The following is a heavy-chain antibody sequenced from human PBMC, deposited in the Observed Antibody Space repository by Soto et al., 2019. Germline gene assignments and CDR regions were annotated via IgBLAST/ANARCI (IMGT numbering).Heavy chain of an antibody. Sequence: GGSLRLSCAASGFTFSDYYMSWIRQAPGKGLEWVSYISSSSSYTNYADSVKGRFTISRDNAKNSLYLQMNSLRAEDTAVYYCARDGYGGNSAPSDYWGRGTLVTVSS. J-gene: IGHJ4*02. CDR3: ARDGYGGNSAPSDY. V-gene: IGHV3-11*06. D-gene: IGHD4-17*01. CDR1: GFTFSDYY. CDR2: ISSSSSYT.